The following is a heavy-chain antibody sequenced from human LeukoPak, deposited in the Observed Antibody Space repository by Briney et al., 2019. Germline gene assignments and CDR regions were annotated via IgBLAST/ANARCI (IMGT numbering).Heavy chain of an antibody. Sequence: PSQTLSLTCTVSGASISSGGYYWSWTRQHPGKGLEWIGYISYSGSPYYNPSLKSRVTISVDTSENQFSLKLSSVTAADTAVYYCARRSPAFNYSYAWGQGTLVTVSS. CDR1: GASISSGGYY. V-gene: IGHV4-31*03. D-gene: IGHD5-18*01. CDR3: ARRSPAFNYSYA. CDR2: ISYSGSP. J-gene: IGHJ4*02.